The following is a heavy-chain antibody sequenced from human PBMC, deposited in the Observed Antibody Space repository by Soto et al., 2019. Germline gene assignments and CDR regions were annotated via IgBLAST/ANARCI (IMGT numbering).Heavy chain of an antibody. V-gene: IGHV3-74*01. Sequence: GGSLRLSCAASGFTLSNYWMHWVRQVPGKGLVWVSRVSTDGRSISYADSVKGRFTISRDNAKTTLYMQTDSLRAEDTALYSCARARGYNYGYFDYWGQGTLVTVSS. CDR1: GFTLSNYW. CDR2: VSTDGRSI. D-gene: IGHD5-18*01. CDR3: ARARGYNYGYFDY. J-gene: IGHJ4*02.